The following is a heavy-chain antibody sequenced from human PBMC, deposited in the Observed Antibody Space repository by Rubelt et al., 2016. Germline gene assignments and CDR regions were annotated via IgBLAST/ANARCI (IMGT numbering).Heavy chain of an antibody. CDR1: GGSITSGGYY. D-gene: IGHD6-19*01. CDR2: IHQSGST. J-gene: IGHJ4*02. Sequence: QVQLQESGPGPVKPSQTLSLTCTVSGGSITSGGYYWSWIRQHPGKGLEWIGYIHQSGSTYYNPSLTSRIHIQGDTSKNQCSLKPRAVTAADTAVYYCARVSSGWMYYFDYWGQGTLVTVSS. CDR3: ARVSSGWMYYFDY. V-gene: IGHV4-31*03.